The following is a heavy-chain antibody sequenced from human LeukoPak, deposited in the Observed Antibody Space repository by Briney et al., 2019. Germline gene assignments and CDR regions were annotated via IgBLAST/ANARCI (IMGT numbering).Heavy chain of an antibody. CDR1: GYTLTELS. D-gene: IGHD6-13*01. CDR2: FDPEDGET. V-gene: IGHV1-24*01. Sequence: ASVKVSCKVSGYTLTELSMHWVRQAPGKGPEWMGGFDPEDGETIYAQKFQGRVTMTEDTSTDTAYMELSSLRSEDTAVYYCATDFPLPAAGDPRNDCWGQGTLVTVSS. CDR3: ATDFPLPAAGDPRNDC. J-gene: IGHJ4*02.